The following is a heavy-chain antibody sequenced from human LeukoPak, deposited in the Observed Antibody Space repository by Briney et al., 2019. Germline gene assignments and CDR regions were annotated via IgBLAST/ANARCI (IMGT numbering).Heavy chain of an antibody. CDR2: INPDSGDT. J-gene: IGHJ4*02. CDR1: GYTFTDYY. D-gene: IGHD4-17*01. V-gene: IGHV1-2*02. CDR3: ARDYGASFDY. Sequence: ASVKVSCKASGYTFTDYYMHWVRQAPGQGLEWMGWINPDSGDTNYAQKFQGRVTMTRDTSINTAYMELSRLRSDDTAVYYCARDYGASFDYWGQGTLVTVSS.